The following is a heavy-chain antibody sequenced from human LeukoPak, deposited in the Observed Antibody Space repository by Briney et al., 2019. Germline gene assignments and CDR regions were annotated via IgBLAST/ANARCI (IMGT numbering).Heavy chain of an antibody. Sequence: SVKVSCKASGGTFSSYAISWVRQAPGQGLEWMGGIIPIFGTANYAQKFQGRVTITADESTSTAYMELSSLRSEDTAVYYCATKPNRGIAVAGSSLTYYYYGMDVWGQGTTVTVSS. CDR3: ATKPNRGIAVAGSSLTYYYYGMDV. V-gene: IGHV1-69*13. CDR2: IIPIFGTA. J-gene: IGHJ6*02. D-gene: IGHD6-19*01. CDR1: GGTFSSYA.